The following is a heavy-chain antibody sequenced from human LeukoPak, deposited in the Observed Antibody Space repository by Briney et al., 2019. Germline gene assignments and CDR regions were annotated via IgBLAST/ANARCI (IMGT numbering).Heavy chain of an antibody. D-gene: IGHD3-3*01. J-gene: IGHJ5*02. Sequence: ASVKVSCKASGYTFTGYYMHWVRQAPGQGLEWMGWINPNSGGTNYAQKSQGRVTMTRDTSISTAYMELSRLRSDDTAVYYCARELRFLEWLGGWFDPWGQGTLVTVSS. V-gene: IGHV1-2*02. CDR1: GYTFTGYY. CDR2: INPNSGGT. CDR3: ARELRFLEWLGGWFDP.